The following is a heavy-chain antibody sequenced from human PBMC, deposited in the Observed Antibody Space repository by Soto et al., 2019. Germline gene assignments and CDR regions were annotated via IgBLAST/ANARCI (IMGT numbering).Heavy chain of an antibody. CDR2: ISYDGSNT. J-gene: IGHJ5*02. D-gene: IGHD6-13*01. Sequence: GGSLRLSCAASGFTFSSYGMHWVRQAPGKRPEWVAVISYDGSNTYYADSVKGRFTISRDNSKNTLFLQMNSLRPEDTAVYYCAKDPAGYSIPFDPWGQGTLVTVSS. CDR3: AKDPAGYSIPFDP. CDR1: GFTFSSYG. V-gene: IGHV3-30*18.